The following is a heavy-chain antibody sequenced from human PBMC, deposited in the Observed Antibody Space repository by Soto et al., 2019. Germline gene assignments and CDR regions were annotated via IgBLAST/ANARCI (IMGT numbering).Heavy chain of an antibody. J-gene: IGHJ4*02. V-gene: IGHV1-2*04. CDR2: INPNSGGT. D-gene: IGHD2-8*01. CDR1: GYTFTGYY. Sequence: GASVKVSCKSSGYTFTGYYMHCVRQAPGQGLEWMGWINPNSGGTNYAQKFQGWVTMTRDTSISTAYMELSRLRSDDTAVYYCARDGVYTNVVGYPSPYFAYGGQEPLFT. CDR3: ARDGVYTNVVGYPSPYFAY.